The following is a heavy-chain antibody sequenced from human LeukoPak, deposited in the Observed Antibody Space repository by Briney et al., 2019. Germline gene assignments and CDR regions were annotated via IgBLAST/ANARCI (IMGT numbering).Heavy chain of an antibody. CDR3: ARVHGGYPFDH. CDR2: ITDSGRTI. CDR1: GFTFSTYE. Sequence: GGSLRLSCAASGFTFSTYEMNWVRQAPGKGLEWVSYITDSGRTIYYADSVKGRFTISRDNAKNSLYLQMNSLRAEDTAVYYCARVHGGYPFDHWGQGTLVTVSS. D-gene: IGHD2-15*01. V-gene: IGHV3-48*03. J-gene: IGHJ4*02.